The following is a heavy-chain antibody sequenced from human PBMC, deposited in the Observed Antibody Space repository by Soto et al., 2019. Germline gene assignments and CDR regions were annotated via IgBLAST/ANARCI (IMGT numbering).Heavy chain of an antibody. Sequence: SVKVSCKASGGTISSYAISWVRQAPGQGLEWMGGIIPIFGTANYAQKFQGRVTITADESTSTAYMELSSLRSEDTAVYYCARETLYYYSSGYYPDDAFDIWGQGTMVTVS. J-gene: IGHJ3*02. D-gene: IGHD3-22*01. CDR2: IIPIFGTA. V-gene: IGHV1-69*13. CDR3: ARETLYYYSSGYYPDDAFDI. CDR1: GGTISSYA.